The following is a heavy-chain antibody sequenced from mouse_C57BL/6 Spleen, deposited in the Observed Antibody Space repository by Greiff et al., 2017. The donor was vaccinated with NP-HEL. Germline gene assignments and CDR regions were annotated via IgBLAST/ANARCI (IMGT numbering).Heavy chain of an antibody. CDR2: IYPGDGDT. J-gene: IGHJ2*01. CDR1: GYAFSSYW. D-gene: IGHD2-5*01. V-gene: IGHV1-80*01. Sequence: VKLQESGAELVKPGASVKISCKASGYAFSSYWMNWVKQRPGKGLEWIGQIYPGDGDTNYNGKFKGKATLTADKSSSTAYMQLSSLTSEDSAVYFCARRLYYSNYVYFDYWGQGTTLTVSS. CDR3: ARRLYYSNYVYFDY.